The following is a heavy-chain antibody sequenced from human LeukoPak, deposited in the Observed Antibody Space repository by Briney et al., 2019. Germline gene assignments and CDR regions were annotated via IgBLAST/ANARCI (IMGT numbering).Heavy chain of an antibody. Sequence: ASVKVSCKVSGYTLTELSMHWVRPAPGKGLEWMGGFDPEDGETIYAQKFQGRVTMTEDTSTDTAYMELSSLRSEDTAVYYCAVVVPAAIPKIFDYWGQGTLVTVSS. CDR2: FDPEDGET. CDR3: AVVVPAAIPKIFDY. CDR1: GYTLTELS. J-gene: IGHJ4*02. V-gene: IGHV1-24*01. D-gene: IGHD2-2*02.